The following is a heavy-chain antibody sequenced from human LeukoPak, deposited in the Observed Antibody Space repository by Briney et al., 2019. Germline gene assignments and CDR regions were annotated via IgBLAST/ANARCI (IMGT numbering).Heavy chain of an antibody. CDR2: ISAYNGNT. Sequence: ASVKVSCKASGYTFTSYGISWVRQAPGQGLEWMVRISAYNGNTNYAQKLQGRVTMTTDTSTSTAYMELRSLRSDDTAVYYCARDGVYGSGSYWLTSYYYGMDVWGQGTTVTVSS. J-gene: IGHJ6*02. V-gene: IGHV1-18*01. D-gene: IGHD3-10*01. CDR3: ARDGVYGSGSYWLTSYYYGMDV. CDR1: GYTFTSYG.